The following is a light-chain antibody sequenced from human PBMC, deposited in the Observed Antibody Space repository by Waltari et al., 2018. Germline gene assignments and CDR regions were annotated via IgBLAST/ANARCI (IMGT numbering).Light chain of an antibody. CDR1: QGISTN. CDR3: HQVYTYPRA. Sequence: IQLTQSPSSLSTSVGDRGTITCRASQGISTNLAWYQQKPGKAPKLLIYLSSTLQSGVPSRFSGSGSGTDFTLTISSLQPEDFATYYCHQVYTYPRAFGQGTKVEIK. V-gene: IGKV1-9*01. J-gene: IGKJ1*01. CDR2: LSS.